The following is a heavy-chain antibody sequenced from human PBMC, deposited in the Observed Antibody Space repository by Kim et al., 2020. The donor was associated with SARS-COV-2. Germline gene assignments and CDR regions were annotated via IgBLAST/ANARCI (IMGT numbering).Heavy chain of an antibody. V-gene: IGHV1-3*01. D-gene: IGHD3-10*01. J-gene: IGHJ5*02. CDR3: AREGSGSYNWLDP. Sequence: SQNFQGRVTCTRDTSATTAYMELTSLTFKDTAVYYCAREGSGSYNWLDPWGQGTLVTVSS.